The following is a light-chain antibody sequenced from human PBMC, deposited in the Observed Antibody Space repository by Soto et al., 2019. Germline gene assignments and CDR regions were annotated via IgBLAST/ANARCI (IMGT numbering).Light chain of an antibody. CDR2: GAS. CDR1: QSVSSNY. Sequence: EIVLTQSPGTLSLSPGERATLSCRASQSVSSNYLAWYQQKPGQAPRLLIYGASNRATGIPDRFSGSGSGTDFTLTISRLEPEDFAVYYCLQFHNSRTFGQGTKVEVK. CDR3: LQFHNSRT. V-gene: IGKV3-20*01. J-gene: IGKJ1*01.